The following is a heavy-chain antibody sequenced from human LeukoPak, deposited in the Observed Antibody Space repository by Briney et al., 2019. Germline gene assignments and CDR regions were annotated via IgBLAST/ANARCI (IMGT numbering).Heavy chain of an antibody. V-gene: IGHV1-2*02. CDR1: GYTFTGHD. Sequence: GASVKVSCKASGYTFTGHDVHWVRQAPGQGLEWMAWINPNNGATDYAQKFQDRVTVTRDTSISTVYMELRSLTSDDTAVYYCARKSLWTVDFWGQGTLASVSS. D-gene: IGHD3/OR15-3a*01. J-gene: IGHJ4*02. CDR3: ARKSLWTVDF. CDR2: INPNNGAT.